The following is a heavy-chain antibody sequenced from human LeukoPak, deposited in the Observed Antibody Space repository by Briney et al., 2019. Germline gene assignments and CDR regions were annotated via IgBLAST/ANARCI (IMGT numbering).Heavy chain of an antibody. D-gene: IGHD6-13*01. CDR2: IYTSGST. J-gene: IGHJ6*03. CDR3: AREEAAADPDYYYYYYMDV. V-gene: IGHV4-4*07. CDR1: GGSISSYY. Sequence: PSETLSLTCTVSGGSISSYYWGWIRQPAGKGLEWIGRIYTSGSTNYNPSLKSRVTMSVDTSKNQFSLKLSSVTAADTAVYYCAREEAAADPDYYYYYYMDVWGKGTTVTVSS.